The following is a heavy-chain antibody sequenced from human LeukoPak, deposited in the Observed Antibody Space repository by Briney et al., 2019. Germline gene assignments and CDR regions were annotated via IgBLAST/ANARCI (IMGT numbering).Heavy chain of an antibody. CDR3: AKDRTKAPRIIDY. V-gene: IGHV3-23*01. Sequence: GGSLRLSCAGFGFTFSNYAMSWVRQAPGKGLEWVSGFSGSGSTYYADSVKGRFTISRDNSKNTLYLQMNSLRAEDTAVYYCAKDRTKAPRIIDYWGQGTLVTVSS. J-gene: IGHJ4*02. CDR2: FSGSGST. CDR1: GFTFSNYA.